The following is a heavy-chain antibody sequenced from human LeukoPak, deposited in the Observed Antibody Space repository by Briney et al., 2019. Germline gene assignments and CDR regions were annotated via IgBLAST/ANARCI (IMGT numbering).Heavy chain of an antibody. J-gene: IGHJ4*02. Sequence: GGSLRLSCAASGFTFSSYGMHWVRQAPGKGLEWVAVISYDGSNKYYADSVKGRFTTSRDNSKNTPYLQMNSLRAEDTAVYYCAKGGYSGSSHFDYWGQGTLVTVSS. V-gene: IGHV3-30*18. CDR1: GFTFSSYG. CDR2: ISYDGSNK. CDR3: AKGGYSGSSHFDY. D-gene: IGHD5-12*01.